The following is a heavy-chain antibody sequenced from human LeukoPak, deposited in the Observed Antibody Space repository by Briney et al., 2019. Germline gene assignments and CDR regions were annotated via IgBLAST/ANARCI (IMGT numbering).Heavy chain of an antibody. Sequence: ASVKVSCKAYGYTFTSYDINWVRQATGQGLEWMGWMNPNSGNTGYAQKFQGRVTMTRNTSISTAYMELSSLRSEDTAVYYCATEQSGAVDAFDIWGQGTMVTVSS. D-gene: IGHD3-10*01. CDR1: GYTFTSYD. CDR3: ATEQSGAVDAFDI. CDR2: MNPNSGNT. V-gene: IGHV1-8*02. J-gene: IGHJ3*02.